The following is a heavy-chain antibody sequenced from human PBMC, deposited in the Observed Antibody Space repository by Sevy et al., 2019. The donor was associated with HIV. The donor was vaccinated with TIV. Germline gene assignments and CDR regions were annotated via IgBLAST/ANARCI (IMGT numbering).Heavy chain of an antibody. CDR1: GFSFSDYY. V-gene: IGHV3-11*06. CDR3: ARDRVALADHYFDY. CDR2: ISTGSTYT. J-gene: IGHJ4*02. Sequence: GVSLRLSCAASGFSFSDYYMSWIRQAPGRGLEWISYISTGSTYTNYADSVKGRFTISRDNAKNSLYLQMNSLRAEDTAVYYCARDRVALADHYFDYWGQGTLVTVSS. D-gene: IGHD6-19*01.